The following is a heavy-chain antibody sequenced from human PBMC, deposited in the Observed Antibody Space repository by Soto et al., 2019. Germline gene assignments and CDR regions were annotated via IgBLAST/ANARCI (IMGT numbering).Heavy chain of an antibody. V-gene: IGHV4-4*02. D-gene: IGHD2-15*01. CDR1: GGSISSTNW. J-gene: IGHJ4*02. Sequence: QVQLQQSGPRLARPSGTLSLTCVVSGGSISSTNWWTWVRQTPGKGLEWIGEVYHTGSTKYNPSLKNRVTISLDKSTNQFSLTLKSVTAADTAVYYCATLPPRIVVVVLPIPSWGQGTLVTVSS. CDR3: ATLPPRIVVVVLPIPS. CDR2: VYHTGST.